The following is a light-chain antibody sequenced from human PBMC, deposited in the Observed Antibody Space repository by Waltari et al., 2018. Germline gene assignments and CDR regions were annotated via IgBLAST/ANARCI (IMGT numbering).Light chain of an antibody. Sequence: QSVLTQPPSASGTPGQAVTISCSGSRANIGINVVNWYPLAPGKTPELLSYRNDQRPSGVPDRFSGAKSGTSASLAISGLRSEDEGDYFCAAWDDRLNGRWEFGGGTKLTVL. V-gene: IGLV1-44*01. J-gene: IGLJ3*02. CDR2: RND. CDR3: AAWDDRLNGRWE. CDR1: RANIGINV.